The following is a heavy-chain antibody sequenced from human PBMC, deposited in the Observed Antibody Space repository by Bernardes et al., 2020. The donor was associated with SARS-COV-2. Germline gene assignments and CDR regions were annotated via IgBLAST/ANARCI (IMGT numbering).Heavy chain of an antibody. V-gene: IGHV4-39*01. D-gene: IGHD5-18*01. CDR3: ATTASMSGIDV. J-gene: IGHJ6*02. CDR1: GGSISSSVYY. CDR2: IYLSGST. Sequence: SETLSLTCTVSGGSISSSVYYWGWIRQPPGKGLEWIGSIYLSGSTFYNPSLESRITIFVDASKNQFSLKLSSVTAADTAVYYCATTASMSGIDVWGQGTTVVVSS.